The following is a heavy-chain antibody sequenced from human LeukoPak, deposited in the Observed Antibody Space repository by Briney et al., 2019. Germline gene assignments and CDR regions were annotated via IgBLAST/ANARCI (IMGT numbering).Heavy chain of an antibody. CDR2: ISSSSSYI. CDR1: GFTFSSYS. J-gene: IGHJ4*02. Sequence: PGGSLRLSCAASGFTFSSYSMNWVRQAPGKGLEWVSSISSSSSYIYYADSVKGRFTISRDNAKNSLYLQMNSLRAEDTAVYYCARGLQDDYDFWSGYYTGGVLGYWGRGTLVTVSS. CDR3: ARGLQDDYDFWSGYYTGGVLGY. D-gene: IGHD3-3*01. V-gene: IGHV3-21*01.